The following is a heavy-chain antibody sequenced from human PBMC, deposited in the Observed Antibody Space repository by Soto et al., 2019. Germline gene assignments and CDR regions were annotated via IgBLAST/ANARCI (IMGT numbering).Heavy chain of an antibody. Sequence: EVQLVESGGGLVQPGRSLRLSCAASGFTFEDYAMHWVRQAPGKGLEWVSGISWNSGSIGYADSVKGRFTISRDNAKNSLYLQMNSLRAEDTALYYCAKDQIGYGMDVWGQGTTVTVSS. V-gene: IGHV3-9*01. CDR1: GFTFEDYA. CDR2: ISWNSGSI. CDR3: AKDQIGYGMDV. J-gene: IGHJ6*02.